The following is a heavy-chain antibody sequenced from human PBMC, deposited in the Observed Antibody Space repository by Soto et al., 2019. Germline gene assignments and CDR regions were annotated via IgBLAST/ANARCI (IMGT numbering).Heavy chain of an antibody. Sequence: ASVKVSCKASGYTFTGYYMHWVRQAPGQGLEWMGWINPNSGGTNYAQKFQGWVTMTRDTSISTAYMELSRLRSDDTAVYYCAREGYSYGFDGMAVWGQGTTVTVSS. CDR3: AREGYSYGFDGMAV. D-gene: IGHD5-18*01. CDR1: GYTFTGYY. J-gene: IGHJ6*02. V-gene: IGHV1-2*04. CDR2: INPNSGGT.